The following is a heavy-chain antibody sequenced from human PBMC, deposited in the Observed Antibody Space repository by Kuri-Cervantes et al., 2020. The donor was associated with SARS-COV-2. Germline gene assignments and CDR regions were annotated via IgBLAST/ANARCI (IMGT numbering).Heavy chain of an antibody. J-gene: IGHJ4*02. D-gene: IGHD2-2*01. V-gene: IGHV3-23*01. CDR3: AKFYRDIVVVPAARGFYFDY. CDR2: ISGSGGST. Sequence: GESLKISCAASGFIFSSHSMSWVRQAPGKGLEWVSAISGSGGSTYYADSVKGRFTISRDNSKNTLYLQMNSLRAEDTAVYYCAKFYRDIVVVPAARGFYFDYWGQGTLVTVSS. CDR1: GFIFSSHS.